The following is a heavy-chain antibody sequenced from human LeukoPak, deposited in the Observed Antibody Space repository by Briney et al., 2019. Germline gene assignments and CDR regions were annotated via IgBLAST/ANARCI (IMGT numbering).Heavy chain of an antibody. J-gene: IGHJ4*02. V-gene: IGHV4-59*08. CDR1: GGSISGYY. D-gene: IGHD6-13*01. CDR2: IYYSRST. CDR3: ARRGYASSWSFDY. Sequence: PSETLSLTCTVSGGSISGYYWNWVRQPPGKGLERIWYIYYSRSTKYNHSLKRLFTISVDTSKNQLSLKLSSVTAADTAVYYCARRGYASSWSFDYWGQGTLVTVSS.